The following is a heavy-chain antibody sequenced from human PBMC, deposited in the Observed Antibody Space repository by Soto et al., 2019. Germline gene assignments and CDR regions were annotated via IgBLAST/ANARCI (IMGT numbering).Heavy chain of an antibody. D-gene: IGHD1-26*01. V-gene: IGHV1-69*13. Sequence: SVKVSCKASGGTFSSYAISWVRQAPGQGLEWMGGIIPIFGTANYAQKFQGRVTITADESTSTAYMELGSLRSEDTAVYYCARDGIVGAPSYFAYWGQGTLVTVSS. J-gene: IGHJ4*02. CDR1: GGTFSSYA. CDR3: ARDGIVGAPSYFAY. CDR2: IIPIFGTA.